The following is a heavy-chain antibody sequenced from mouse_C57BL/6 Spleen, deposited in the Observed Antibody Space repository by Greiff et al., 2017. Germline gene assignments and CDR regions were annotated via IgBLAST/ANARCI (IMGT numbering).Heavy chain of an antibody. CDR2: ISSGGSYT. CDR1: GFTFSSYG. Sequence: EVKLVESGGDLVKPGGSLKLSCAASGFTFSSYGMSWVRQTPDKRLEWVATISSGGSYTYYPDSVKGRFTISRDNAKNTLYLQMSSLKSEDTAMYYCARQKFRDITTVVFDYWGQGTTLTVSS. CDR3: ARQKFRDITTVVFDY. V-gene: IGHV5-6*01. J-gene: IGHJ2*01. D-gene: IGHD1-1*01.